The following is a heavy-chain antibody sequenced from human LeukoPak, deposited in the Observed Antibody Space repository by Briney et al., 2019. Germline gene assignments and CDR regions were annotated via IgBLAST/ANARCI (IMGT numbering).Heavy chain of an antibody. J-gene: IGHJ4*02. V-gene: IGHV3-23*01. D-gene: IGHD2-2*01. CDR2: GSGGST. Sequence: GSGGSTYYADSVKGRFTISRDNSKNTLYLQMNSLRAEDTAIYYCAKREGDIVVVPAGTFDYWGQGTLVTVSS. CDR3: AKREGDIVVVPAGTFDY.